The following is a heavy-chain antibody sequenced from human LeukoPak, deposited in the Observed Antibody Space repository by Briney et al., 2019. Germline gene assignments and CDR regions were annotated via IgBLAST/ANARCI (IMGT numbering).Heavy chain of an antibody. CDR3: ARGLGYYYGMDV. CDR2: IIAYNGNT. CDR1: GYTFTNYG. Sequence: ASVKVSCKASGYTFTNYGISWVRQAPGQGLEWMGYIIAYNGNTNYAQNFQGRVTMTTDTSTSTAYMELRSLRSEDTAVYYCARGLGYYYGMDVWGQGTTVTVSS. J-gene: IGHJ6*02. V-gene: IGHV1-18*01. D-gene: IGHD6-19*01.